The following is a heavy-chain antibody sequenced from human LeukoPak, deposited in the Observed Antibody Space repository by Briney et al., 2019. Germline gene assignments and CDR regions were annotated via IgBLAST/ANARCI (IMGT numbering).Heavy chain of an antibody. CDR1: GFTFGDYA. J-gene: IGHJ4*02. Sequence: GGSLRLSCTASGFTFGDYAMSWVRHAPGKGLECVGIIRSKAYGGTTEYAASVKGRFTISRDDSKTIAYLQMNSLKTEDTGVYYCTRVGHYYDSRGYYVVDFDYWGQGTLVTVSS. CDR2: IRSKAYGGTT. V-gene: IGHV3-49*04. D-gene: IGHD3-22*01. CDR3: TRVGHYYDSRGYYVVDFDY.